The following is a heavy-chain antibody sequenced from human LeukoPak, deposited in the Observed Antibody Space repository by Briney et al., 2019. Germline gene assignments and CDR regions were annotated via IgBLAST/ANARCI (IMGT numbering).Heavy chain of an antibody. D-gene: IGHD6-19*01. V-gene: IGHV4-38-2*02. CDR3: ARRIAVAGYYFDY. CDR1: GGSISSYY. J-gene: IGHJ4*02. Sequence: SETLSLTCTVSGGSISSYYWGWIRQPPGKGLEWIGSIYHSGSTYYNPSLKSRVTISVDTSKNQFSLKLSSVTAADTAVYYCARRIAVAGYYFDYWGQGTLVTVSS. CDR2: IYHSGST.